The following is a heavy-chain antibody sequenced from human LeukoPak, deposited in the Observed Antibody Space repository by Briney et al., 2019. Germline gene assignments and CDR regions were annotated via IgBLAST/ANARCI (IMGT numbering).Heavy chain of an antibody. CDR2: TSAYNDKT. J-gene: IGHJ4*02. CDR1: GYIFTTYG. D-gene: IGHD1-1*01. V-gene: IGHV1-18*01. Sequence: ASVKVSCKASGYIFTTYGISWVRQAPGQGLEWMGWTSAYNDKTKYAQKLEGRVTMTTDTSTSTAYMEMRSLRSDDTAVYYCARGTYFDYWGQGTLVTVSS. CDR3: ARGTYFDY.